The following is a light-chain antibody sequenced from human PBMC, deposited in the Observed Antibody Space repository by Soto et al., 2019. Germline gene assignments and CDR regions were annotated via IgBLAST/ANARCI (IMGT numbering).Light chain of an antibody. CDR2: KGT. CDR1: ALPNQY. V-gene: IGLV3-25*03. CDR3: QSAASSGSYGV. J-gene: IGLJ2*01. Sequence: SYELTQPPSVSVSPGQTARITCSGDALPNQYAFWYQQRPGQAPVLVIYKGTERPSGIPERFSGSSSGTTVTLTISGVQAEDEADYYCQSAASSGSYGVFGGGTKVTVL.